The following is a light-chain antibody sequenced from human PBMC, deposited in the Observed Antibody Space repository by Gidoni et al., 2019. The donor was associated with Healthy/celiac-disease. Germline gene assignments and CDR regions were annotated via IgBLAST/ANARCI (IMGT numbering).Light chain of an antibody. CDR2: DAS. Sequence: DIKMTQSPSSLSASVGDRVTITCQASQDISNYLTWYQQKPGQAPKLLIYDASNLETGVPSRFSGSGSGTDFTLTISSLQPEDIATYYCQQYDNFPFTFGPGTKVDIK. J-gene: IGKJ3*01. CDR1: QDISNY. CDR3: QQYDNFPFT. V-gene: IGKV1-33*01.